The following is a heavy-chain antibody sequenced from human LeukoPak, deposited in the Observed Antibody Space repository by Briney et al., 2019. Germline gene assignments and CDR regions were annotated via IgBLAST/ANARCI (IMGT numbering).Heavy chain of an antibody. CDR2: IYSSGST. J-gene: IGHJ4*02. CDR3: ARHYYHSSGSYSFDY. D-gene: IGHD3-22*01. V-gene: IGHV4-59*01. Sequence: PSETLSLTCTVSGGSISSYYWSWIRQPPGKGLEWIGYIYSSGSTNYNPSLESRVTISVDTSKNQFPLKLSSVTAADTAVYYCARHYYHSSGSYSFDYWGQGTLVTVSS. CDR1: GGSISSYY.